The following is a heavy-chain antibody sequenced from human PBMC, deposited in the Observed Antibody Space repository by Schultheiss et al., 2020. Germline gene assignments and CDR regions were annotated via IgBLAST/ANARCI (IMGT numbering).Heavy chain of an antibody. Sequence: GGSLRLSCAASGFTFGDYAMHWVRQAPGKGLEWVSGISWNSGSIGYADSVKGRFTISRDNSKNSLFLQMNSLRAEDTAVYYCAGGGDIVLLVWGQGTLVTVSS. V-gene: IGHV3-9*01. J-gene: IGHJ4*02. CDR2: ISWNSGSI. CDR3: AGGGDIVLLV. CDR1: GFTFGDYA. D-gene: IGHD2-8*01.